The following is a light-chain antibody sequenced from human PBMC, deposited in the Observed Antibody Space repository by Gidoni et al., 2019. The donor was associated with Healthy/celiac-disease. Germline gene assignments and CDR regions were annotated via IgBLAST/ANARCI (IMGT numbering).Light chain of an antibody. CDR2: RNN. Sequence: QSVLPQPPSASGTPGQRVTISCSGSSSNIGSNYVYWYQQLPGTAPKLLIYRNNQRPSGVPDRFSGSKSGTSASLAISVLRSEDEADYYCAAWDDSLSGVVFGGGTKLTVL. J-gene: IGLJ2*01. CDR1: SSNIGSNY. CDR3: AAWDDSLSGVV. V-gene: IGLV1-47*01.